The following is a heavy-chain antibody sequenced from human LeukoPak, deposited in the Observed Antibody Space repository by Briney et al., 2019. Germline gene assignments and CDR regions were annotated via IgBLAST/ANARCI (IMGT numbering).Heavy chain of an antibody. D-gene: IGHD3-10*01. Sequence: GSLRLSCAASGFTFSNGMIWVRQAPGKGLEWIGEINHSGSTNYNPSLKSRVTISVDTSKNQFSLKLSSVTAADTAVYYCARQGYGSGRRRPVDYWGQGTLVTVSS. V-gene: IGHV4-34*01. CDR2: INHSGST. CDR1: GFTFSNGM. J-gene: IGHJ4*02. CDR3: ARQGYGSGRRRPVDY.